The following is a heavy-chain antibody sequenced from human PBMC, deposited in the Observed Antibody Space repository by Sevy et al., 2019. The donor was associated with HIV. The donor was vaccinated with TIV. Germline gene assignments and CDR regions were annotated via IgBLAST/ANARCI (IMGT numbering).Heavy chain of an antibody. Sequence: ASVKVSCKASGYTFTSYGISWVRQAPGQGLEWMGWISAYNGNTNYEQKLQGRVTMTTDTSTSAAYKELRSLRSDAAAADYCARGGEAVAGRGSYFDYWGQGTLVTVSS. CDR2: ISAYNGNT. CDR1: GYTFTSYG. CDR3: ARGGEAVAGRGSYFDY. D-gene: IGHD6-19*01. J-gene: IGHJ4*02. V-gene: IGHV1-18*01.